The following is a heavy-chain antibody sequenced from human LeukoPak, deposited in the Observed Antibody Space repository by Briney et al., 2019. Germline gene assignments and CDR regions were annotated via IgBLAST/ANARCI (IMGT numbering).Heavy chain of an antibody. J-gene: IGHJ4*02. V-gene: IGHV3-15*01. CDR2: LKSKTDGETS. Sequence: AGGSLRLSCEASGITFSDAWMSWVRQVPGKGLEWIALLKSKTDGETSDYAAPVKGRFTVPRNDAENTLFLQMDGLKIDDTAVYYCIANLDYWGQGTLVTVSS. CDR3: IANLDY. CDR1: GITFSDAW. D-gene: IGHD1-1*01.